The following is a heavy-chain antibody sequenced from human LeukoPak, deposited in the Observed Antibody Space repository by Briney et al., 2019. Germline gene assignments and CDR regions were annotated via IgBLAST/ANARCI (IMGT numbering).Heavy chain of an antibody. V-gene: IGHV3-21*01. CDR3: ARDSKVVRGYYYGMDV. J-gene: IGHJ6*02. CDR1: GFTFSSYG. D-gene: IGHD2-2*01. Sequence: GGSLRLSCAASGFTFSSYGMNWVRQAPGKGLEWVSSISSSSSYIYYADSVKGRFTISRDNAKNSLYLQMNSLRAEDTAVYYCARDSKVVRGYYYGMDVWGQGTTVTVSS. CDR2: ISSSSSYI.